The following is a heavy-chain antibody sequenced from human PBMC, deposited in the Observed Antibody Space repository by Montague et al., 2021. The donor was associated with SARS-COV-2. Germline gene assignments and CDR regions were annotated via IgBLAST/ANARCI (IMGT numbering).Heavy chain of an antibody. CDR2: FYSVGST. J-gene: IGHJ3*01. V-gene: IGHV4-59*02. CDR3: ARETMTGDAFDF. Sequence: SETLSLTCTVSGASVSGSDWGWIRQSPGKGLEWIGYFYSVGSTDYNPSLKSRVTISRDTSKNQFSLKLRSVTAADTAVYYCARETMTGDAFDFWGQGTMVTVSS. CDR1: GASVSGSD. D-gene: IGHD3-22*01.